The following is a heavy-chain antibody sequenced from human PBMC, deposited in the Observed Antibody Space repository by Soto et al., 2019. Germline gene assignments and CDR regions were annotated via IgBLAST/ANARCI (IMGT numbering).Heavy chain of an antibody. D-gene: IGHD4-17*01. Sequence: QVQLQESGPGLVKPSQTLSLTCTVSGGSISSGGYYWSWIRQHPGKGLEWIGYIYYSGSTYYNPSINSRVTISVDTSKNQFSLKLSSVTAADTAVYYCARNTVRGSLLFDYWGQGTLVTVSS. J-gene: IGHJ4*02. CDR2: IYYSGST. CDR1: GGSISSGGYY. CDR3: ARNTVRGSLLFDY. V-gene: IGHV4-31*03.